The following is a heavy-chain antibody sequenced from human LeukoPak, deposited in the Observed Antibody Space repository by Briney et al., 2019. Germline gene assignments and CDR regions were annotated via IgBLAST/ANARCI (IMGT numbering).Heavy chain of an antibody. V-gene: IGHV1-18*01. Sequence: ASVKVSCKASGYTFTSYGISWVRQAPGQGLEWMGWISAYNGNTNYAQKLQGRVTMTTDTSTSTAYMELRSLRSDDTAVYYCASSSTGYCSSTSCYRGSYFDYWGQGTLVTVSS. D-gene: IGHD2-2*02. J-gene: IGHJ4*02. CDR3: ASSSTGYCSSTSCYRGSYFDY. CDR2: ISAYNGNT. CDR1: GYTFTSYG.